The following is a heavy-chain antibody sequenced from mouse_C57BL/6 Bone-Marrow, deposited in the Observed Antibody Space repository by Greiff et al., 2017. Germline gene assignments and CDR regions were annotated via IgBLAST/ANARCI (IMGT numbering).Heavy chain of an antibody. D-gene: IGHD2-4*01. CDR2: IHPNSGST. V-gene: IGHV1-64*01. CDR1: GYTFTSSW. J-gene: IGHJ4*01. CDR3: ARWGITGRLGSYYARDD. Sequence: QVQLQQPGAELVKPGASVKLSCKASGYTFTSSWMHWVKQRPGQGLEWIGMIHPNSGSTNYNEKFKSKATLTVDKSSSAAYMQLSSLTSEDSAVYYCARWGITGRLGSYYARDDWGQGTSGTVSS.